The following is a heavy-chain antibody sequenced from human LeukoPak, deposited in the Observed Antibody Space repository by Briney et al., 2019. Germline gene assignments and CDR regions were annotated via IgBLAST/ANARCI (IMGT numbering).Heavy chain of an antibody. CDR2: IRTKPNSYAT. CDR1: GFTFSDSV. CDR3: AALVVTATFDY. J-gene: IGHJ4*02. V-gene: IGHV3-73*01. Sequence: GGSLRLSCASSGFTFSDSVMHWVRQASGKGLEWLGRIRTKPNSYATAYAASVKGRFTISRDDSESTAYLQMDSLKTEDTAVYFCAALVVTATFDYWGRGTLVTGSA. D-gene: IGHD2-21*02.